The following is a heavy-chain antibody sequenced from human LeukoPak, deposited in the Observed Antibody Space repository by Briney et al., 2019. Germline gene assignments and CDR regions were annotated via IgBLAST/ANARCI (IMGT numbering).Heavy chain of an antibody. J-gene: IGHJ6*03. V-gene: IGHV3-23*01. D-gene: IGHD6-13*01. CDR2: LSGSGGSA. CDR3: AKEAGVYYYYHMDV. CDR1: VSTYSSDA. Sequence: GGSLRLSCAASVSTYSSDALCGGRATPGRGREWVSALSGSGGSAYYADYVKGRFGGFRDNSKNSLYLLNISLRTEDTALYYCAKEAGVYYYYHMDVWGKGTTVTISS.